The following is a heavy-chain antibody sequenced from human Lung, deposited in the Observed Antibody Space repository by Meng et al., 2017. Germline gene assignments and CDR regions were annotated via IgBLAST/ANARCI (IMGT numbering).Heavy chain of an antibody. CDR1: GGSFSDYY. Sequence: QVQLQQWGAGLLKPSETLSLTCVVSGGSFSDYYWGWIRQPPGKGLEWIGEINHSGSTNYNPSLESRATISVDTSQNNLSLKLSSVTAADSAVYYCARGPTTMAHDFDYWGQGTLVIVSS. CDR2: INHSGST. D-gene: IGHD4-11*01. V-gene: IGHV4-34*01. J-gene: IGHJ4*02. CDR3: ARGPTTMAHDFDY.